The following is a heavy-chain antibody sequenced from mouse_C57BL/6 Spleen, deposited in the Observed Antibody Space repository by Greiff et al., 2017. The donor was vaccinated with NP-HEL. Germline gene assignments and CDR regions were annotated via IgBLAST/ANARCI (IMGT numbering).Heavy chain of an antibody. D-gene: IGHD4-1*01. V-gene: IGHV5-17*01. J-gene: IGHJ2*01. CDR3: ARNWVFDY. CDR2: ISSGSSTI. Sequence: EVKVVESGGGLVKPGGSLQLSCAASGFTFSDYGMHWVRQAPEKGLEWVAYISSGSSTIYYADTVKGRFTISRDNAKNTLFLQMTSLRSEDTAMYYCARNWVFDYWGQGTTLTVSS. CDR1: GFTFSDYG.